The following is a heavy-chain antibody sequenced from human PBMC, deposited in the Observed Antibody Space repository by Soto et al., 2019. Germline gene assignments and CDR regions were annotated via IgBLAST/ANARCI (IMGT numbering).Heavy chain of an antibody. D-gene: IGHD2-15*01. CDR2: IYYSGST. Sequence: QVQLQESGPGLVKPSETLSLTCTVSGGSISSYYWSWIRQPPGKGLEWIGYIYYSGSTNYNPSLKSRXTMSVDTSKNQFSLKLSSVTAADTAVYYCARRMRHYYGMDVWGQGTTVTVSS. V-gene: IGHV4-59*01. J-gene: IGHJ6*02. CDR3: ARRMRHYYGMDV. CDR1: GGSISSYY.